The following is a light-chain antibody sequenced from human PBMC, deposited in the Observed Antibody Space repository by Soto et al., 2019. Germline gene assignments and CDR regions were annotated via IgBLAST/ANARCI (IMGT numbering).Light chain of an antibody. J-gene: IGKJ1*01. CDR2: DVS. Sequence: EIVLTQSPATLSLSPGERGTLSCRASESVTGYLAWYQQKPGQAPRLLVYDVSNRAAGIPTRFSGGGSGTDFTLTISNVEPEDFAVYYCQQRSDWPWTFGQGTKVDIK. V-gene: IGKV3-11*01. CDR1: ESVTGY. CDR3: QQRSDWPWT.